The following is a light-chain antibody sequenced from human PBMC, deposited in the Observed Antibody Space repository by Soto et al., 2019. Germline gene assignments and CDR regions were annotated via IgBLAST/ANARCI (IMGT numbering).Light chain of an antibody. CDR1: QSVSTNN. CDR2: GAY. Sequence: EIVLTQSPGTLSLSPGDRATLSCRASQSVSTNNFAWYQQRPGQAPRLLIYGAYSRATGITDRFSGSGSGTDFTLTISRLEPEDFAVYYCQPFDNSLWTVGQGTQVEIK. V-gene: IGKV3-20*01. J-gene: IGKJ1*01. CDR3: QPFDNSLWT.